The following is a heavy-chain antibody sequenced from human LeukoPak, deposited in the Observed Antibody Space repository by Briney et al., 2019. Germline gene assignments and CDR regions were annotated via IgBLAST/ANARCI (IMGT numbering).Heavy chain of an antibody. CDR2: IIPIFGTA. Sequence: SVKVSCKASGGTFNSYAISWVRQAPGQGLEGVGGIIPIFGTANYAQKFQGRVTITADESTSTAYMELSSLRSEDTAVYYCALSGQVIGEYFQHWGQGTLVTVSS. V-gene: IGHV1-69*01. D-gene: IGHD2-15*01. CDR3: ALSGQVIGEYFQH. J-gene: IGHJ1*01. CDR1: GGTFNSYA.